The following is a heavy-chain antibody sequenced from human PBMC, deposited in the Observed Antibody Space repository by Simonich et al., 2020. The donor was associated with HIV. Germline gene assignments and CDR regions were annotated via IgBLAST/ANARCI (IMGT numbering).Heavy chain of an antibody. CDR3: ARGGACSGDCDNWFDS. J-gene: IGHJ5*01. CDR2: ISHSGST. CDR1: GRSLSGSY. V-gene: IGHV4-34*01. Sequence: QVQLQQWGAGLLKPSETLSLTCDVYGRSLSGSYWSWIRQPPGKGLAWIGEISHSGSTNYTPSPKSRVTISVDTTKNQFSLKRNSLTAADTAVYYCARGGACSGDCDNWFDSWGQGTLVTVSS. D-gene: IGHD2-21*02.